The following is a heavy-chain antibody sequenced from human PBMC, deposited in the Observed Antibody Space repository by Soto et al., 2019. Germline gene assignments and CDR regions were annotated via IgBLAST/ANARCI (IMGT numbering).Heavy chain of an antibody. CDR2: IIPIFGTA. CDR1: GGTFSSYA. CDR3: ARSTYSSSYVLYFDY. Sequence: SVKVSCKASGGTFSSYAISWVRQAPGQGLEWMGGIIPIFGTANYAQKFQGRVTITADESTSTAYMELSSLRSEDTAVYYCARSTYSSSYVLYFDYWGQGTLVTVSS. V-gene: IGHV1-69*13. J-gene: IGHJ4*02. D-gene: IGHD6-13*01.